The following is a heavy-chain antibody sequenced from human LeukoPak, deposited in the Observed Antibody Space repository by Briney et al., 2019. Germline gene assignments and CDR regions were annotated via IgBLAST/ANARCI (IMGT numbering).Heavy chain of an antibody. J-gene: IGHJ6*03. V-gene: IGHV1-2*02. CDR3: ARDLVVATTYYYYYYYMDV. Sequence: ASVKVSCKASGYTFTGYYMHWVRQAPGQGLEWMGWINPNSGGTNYAQKFQGRVTMTRDTSISTAYMELSRLRSDDTAVYYCARDLVVATTYYYYYYYMDVWGKGTTVTVSS. D-gene: IGHD5-12*01. CDR1: GYTFTGYY. CDR2: INPNSGGT.